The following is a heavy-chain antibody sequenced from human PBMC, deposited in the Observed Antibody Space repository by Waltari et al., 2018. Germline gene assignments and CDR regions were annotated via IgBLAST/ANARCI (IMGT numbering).Heavy chain of an antibody. CDR2: ISYSGST. CDR3: ASSSCLYSCGLGV. Sequence: QLHLQESGPRLVRPPEILSLTCSVSNGSITSNNYHWGWIRQSPGKPLEWVGSISYSGSTYNNPSLKRRLTLSIDTSKNHCTLNVRSVTAADAAVYYCASSSCLYSCGLGVWGQGTTVSVSS. CDR1: NGSITSNNYH. V-gene: IGHV4-39*01. J-gene: IGHJ6*02.